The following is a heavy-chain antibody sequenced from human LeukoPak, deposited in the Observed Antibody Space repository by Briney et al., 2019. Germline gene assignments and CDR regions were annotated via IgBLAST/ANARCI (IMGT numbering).Heavy chain of an antibody. CDR2: INHSGST. CDR3: ARPGRRIWGELSPFDF. J-gene: IGHJ4*02. Sequence: SETLSLTCAVYGGSFSDYYWSWIRQPPGKGLEWIGEINHSGSTNYRTSLKSRVTISVETSKNQCSLELTSVTAADTAVYYCARPGRRIWGELSPFDFWGQGTLVTVSS. CDR1: GGSFSDYY. V-gene: IGHV4-34*01. D-gene: IGHD3-16*02.